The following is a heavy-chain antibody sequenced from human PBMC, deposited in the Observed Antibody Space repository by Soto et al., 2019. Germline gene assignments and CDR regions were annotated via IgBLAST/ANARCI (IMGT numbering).Heavy chain of an antibody. V-gene: IGHV3-23*01. Sequence: PGGYLRLSCAASGFTFSSYAMSWVRQAPGKGLEWVSAISGSGGSTYYADSVKGRFTISRDNSKNTLYLQMNSLRAEDTAVYYCAKSTPTWQQVVPMPDYWGQGTLVTVSS. CDR2: ISGSGGST. CDR1: GFTFSSYA. CDR3: AKSTPTWQQVVPMPDY. D-gene: IGHD6-13*01. J-gene: IGHJ4*02.